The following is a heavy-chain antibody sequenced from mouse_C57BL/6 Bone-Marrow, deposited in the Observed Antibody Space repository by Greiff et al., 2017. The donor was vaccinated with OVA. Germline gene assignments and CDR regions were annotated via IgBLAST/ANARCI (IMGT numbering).Heavy chain of an antibody. CDR3: TRDGRDDYYGYDEWFTY. V-gene: IGHV5-9-1*02. CDR2: ISSGGDYI. D-gene: IGHD2-2*01. CDR1: GFTFSSYA. Sequence: EVMLVESGEGLVKPGGSLKLSCAASGFTFSSYAMSWVRQTPEKRLEWVAYISSGGDYIYYADTVKGRFTFSRDNATNTLYLQMSSLKAEDQAMYYCTRDGRDDYYGYDEWFTYWGQGTLVTVSA. J-gene: IGHJ3*01.